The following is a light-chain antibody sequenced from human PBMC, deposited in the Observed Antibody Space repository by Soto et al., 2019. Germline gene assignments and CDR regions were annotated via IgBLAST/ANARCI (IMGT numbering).Light chain of an antibody. V-gene: IGKV3-20*01. Sequence: EIVLTQSPGTLSLSLGERATLSCRASQSVSSSYFAWYQQKPGQAPRLLIYGASSRDTGVPDRFSGSGSGTDFTLTISRLEPEDFAVYYCQQYGSSPYTFGQGTKLEIK. CDR1: QSVSSSY. J-gene: IGKJ2*01. CDR3: QQYGSSPYT. CDR2: GAS.